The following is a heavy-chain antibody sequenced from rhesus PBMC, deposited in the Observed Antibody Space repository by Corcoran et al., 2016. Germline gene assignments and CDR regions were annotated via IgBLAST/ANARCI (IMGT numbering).Heavy chain of an antibody. V-gene: IGHV4-165*01. D-gene: IGHD4-23*01. J-gene: IGHJ4*01. CDR1: GGSISSNY. CDR3: ARREVTTGVGDY. CDR2: IGSSSGRN. Sequence: QVQLQESGPELVKPSETLSLTCAVSGGSISSNYWSWIRQPPGKGLEWIGYIGSSSGRNKYNPSLKSRVTSSTDTAKYQFSLKLSSVTAADTAVYYCARREVTTGVGDYWGQGVLVTVSS.